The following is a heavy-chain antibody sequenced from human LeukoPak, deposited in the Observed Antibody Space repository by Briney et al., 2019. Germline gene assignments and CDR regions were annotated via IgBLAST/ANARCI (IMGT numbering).Heavy chain of an antibody. CDR1: GYRFTSYW. J-gene: IGHJ4*02. CDR2: IYPDDSDT. CDR3: ARRTFGDYYFGY. V-gene: IGHV5-51*01. Sequence: GESLKISCKGSGYRFTSYWIGWVRQMPGKGLEWMGIIYPDDSDTRYSPSFQGQVTISADKSISTAHLQWSSLKASDTAICYCARRTFGDYYFGYWGQGTLVTVSS. D-gene: IGHD4-17*01.